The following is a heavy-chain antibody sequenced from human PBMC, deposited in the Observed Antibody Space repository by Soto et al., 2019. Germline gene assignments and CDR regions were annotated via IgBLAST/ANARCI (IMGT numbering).Heavy chain of an antibody. J-gene: IGHJ6*02. D-gene: IGHD1-1*01. CDR1: EGYISSGGGY. CDR3: ARIGTGTSMDV. Sequence: PRSHNYSVSEGYISSGGGYLSWIRQPPGKGLEWIGYIYYSGSTYYNPPLKSRVTISVDTSKNQFSLKLSSVTAADTAVYYCARIGTGTSMDVWGQGTTAPV. CDR2: IYYSGST. V-gene: IGHV4-30-4*01.